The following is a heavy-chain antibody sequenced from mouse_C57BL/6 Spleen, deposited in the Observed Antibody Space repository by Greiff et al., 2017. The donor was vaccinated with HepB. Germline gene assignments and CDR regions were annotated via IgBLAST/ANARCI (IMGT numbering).Heavy chain of an antibody. Sequence: QVQLKESGPGLVAPSQRLSITCTVSGFSFTSYGVSWVRQPPGKGLEWLGVIWGDGSTNYHSALISRLSISKDNSKSQVFLKLNSLQTDDTATYYCAKGNYGNYAMDYWGQGTSVTVSS. CDR3: AKGNYGNYAMDY. CDR1: GFSFTSYG. CDR2: IWGDGST. V-gene: IGHV2-3*01. D-gene: IGHD2-1*01. J-gene: IGHJ4*01.